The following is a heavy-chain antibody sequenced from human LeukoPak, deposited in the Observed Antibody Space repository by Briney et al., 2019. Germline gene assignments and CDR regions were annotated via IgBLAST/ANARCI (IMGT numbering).Heavy chain of an antibody. Sequence: NRGGSLQISCQGSGYHFTNYWIGWGRQLPGKGLEGMGIIYPGDSDTRYSPSFQGRVTISADKSISTAYLQWSSLNASDTAMYYCARHPTVKGITMIRGVYSYYYMDVWGKGTTVTVSS. D-gene: IGHD3-10*01. CDR2: IYPGDSDT. CDR1: GYHFTNYW. CDR3: ARHPTVKGITMIRGVYSYYYMDV. J-gene: IGHJ6*03. V-gene: IGHV5-51*01.